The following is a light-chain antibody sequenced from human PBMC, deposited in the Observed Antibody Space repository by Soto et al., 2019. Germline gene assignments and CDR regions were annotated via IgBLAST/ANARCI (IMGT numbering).Light chain of an antibody. Sequence: SYELTQPPSVSVAPGKTARITCGGNNIGSKSVHWYQQKPGQAPVLVIYYDSDRPSGIPERLSGSNSGNTATLTISRVEAGDEADYYCQVWDSSSDHNVFGSGTQLTVL. J-gene: IGLJ6*01. V-gene: IGLV3-21*04. CDR2: YDS. CDR1: NIGSKS. CDR3: QVWDSSSDHNV.